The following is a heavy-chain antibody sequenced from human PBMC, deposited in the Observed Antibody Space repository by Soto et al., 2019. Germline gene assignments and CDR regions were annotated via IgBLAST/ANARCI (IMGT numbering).Heavy chain of an antibody. J-gene: IGHJ6*03. V-gene: IGHV3-64*01. CDR1: GFTFSSYA. D-gene: IGHD6-6*01. CDR3: ARDGDEYSSSSSYYYYYMDV. Sequence: GGSLRLSCAASGFTFSSYAMHWVRQAPGKGLEYVSAISSNGGSTYYANSVKGRFTISRDNSKNTLYLQMGSLRAEDMAVYYCARDGDEYSSSSSYYYYYMDVWGKGTTVTVSS. CDR2: ISSNGGST.